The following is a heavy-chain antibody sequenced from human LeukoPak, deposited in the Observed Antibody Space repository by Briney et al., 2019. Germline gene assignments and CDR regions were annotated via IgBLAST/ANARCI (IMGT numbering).Heavy chain of an antibody. CDR2: IYPGDSDT. CDR3: ARQAVAGNNWFDP. D-gene: IGHD6-19*01. Sequence: GESLKISCKGSGYRFTNYWIGWVRQMPGKGLEWIGIIYPGDSDTRYSPSFQGQVTILADKSISTAYLQWSSLKASDTAMYYCARQAVAGNNWFDPWGQGTLVTVSS. J-gene: IGHJ5*02. V-gene: IGHV5-51*01. CDR1: GYRFTNYW.